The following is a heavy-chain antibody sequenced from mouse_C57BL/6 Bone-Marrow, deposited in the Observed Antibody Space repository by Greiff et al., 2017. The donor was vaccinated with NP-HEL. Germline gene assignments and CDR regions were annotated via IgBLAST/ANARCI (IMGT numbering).Heavy chain of an antibody. CDR1: GYTFTDYY. D-gene: IGHD1-1*01. CDR2: INPNNGGT. CDR3: GLTSSDWYFDV. V-gene: IGHV1-26*01. J-gene: IGHJ1*03. Sequence: EVQLQQSGPELVKPGASVKISCKASGYTFTDYYMNWVKQSPGKSLEWIGDINPNNGGTSYNQKFKGKATLTVDTSSSTAYMELRSLTSEDSAVYYSGLTSSDWYFDVWGTGTTVTVSS.